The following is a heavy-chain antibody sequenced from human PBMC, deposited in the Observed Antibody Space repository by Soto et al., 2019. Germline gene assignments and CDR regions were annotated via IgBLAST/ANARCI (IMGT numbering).Heavy chain of an antibody. Sequence: PGGSLRLSCAASGFTFSDYYMSWVRQAPGKGLEWVSFIYSGGNTYYADSVKGRFTISRDNSKNMLYLQMNSLRVEDTAVYYCAREVRVRGFAFDIWGQGTMVTVSS. CDR2: IYSGGNT. CDR3: AREVRVRGFAFDI. J-gene: IGHJ3*02. D-gene: IGHD3-3*01. V-gene: IGHV3-66*01. CDR1: GFTFSDYY.